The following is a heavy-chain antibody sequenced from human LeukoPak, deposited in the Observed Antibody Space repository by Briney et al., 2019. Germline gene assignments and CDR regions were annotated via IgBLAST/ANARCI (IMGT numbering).Heavy chain of an antibody. V-gene: IGHV4-38-2*01. CDR3: ARSIAAAGTLGWRFPTFVDY. D-gene: IGHD6-13*01. CDR1: GYSISSGYY. J-gene: IGHJ4*02. Sequence: SETLSLTCAVSGYSISSGYYWGWIRQPPGKGLEWIGSIYHSGSTYYNPSLKSRVTISVDTSKNQFSLKLSSVTAADTAVYYCARSIAAAGTLGWRFPTFVDYWGQGTLVTVPS. CDR2: IYHSGST.